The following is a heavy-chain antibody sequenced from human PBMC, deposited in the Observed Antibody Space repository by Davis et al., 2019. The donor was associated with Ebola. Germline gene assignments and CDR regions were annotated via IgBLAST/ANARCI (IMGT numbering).Heavy chain of an antibody. J-gene: IGHJ6*02. Sequence: GESLKISCAASGFTFSSYAMSWVRQAPGKGLEWVSAISGSGGSTYYADSVKGRFTISRDSAKNTLYLQMDSLRAEDTAVYYCARTGNYYDFWSGHYSPDYYGMDVWGQGTTVTVSS. CDR1: GFTFSSYA. CDR3: ARTGNYYDFWSGHYSPDYYGMDV. D-gene: IGHD3-3*01. V-gene: IGHV3-23*01. CDR2: ISGSGGST.